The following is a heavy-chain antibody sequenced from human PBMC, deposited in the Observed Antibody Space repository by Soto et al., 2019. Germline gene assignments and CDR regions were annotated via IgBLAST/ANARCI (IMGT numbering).Heavy chain of an antibody. CDR3: ARDLAKGGGSAGFDY. J-gene: IGHJ4*02. CDR2: MNPRSGGT. V-gene: IGHV1-2*02. D-gene: IGHD1-26*01. Sequence: ASVKVSCKASRYTFANCYIQWVRQAPEQGLEWMGWMNPRSGGTNYPQKFQGRVTMTRDTSLSTVYMTLTRLTSDDTAVYYCARDLAKGGGSAGFDYWGQGTLVTVSS. CDR1: RYTFANCY.